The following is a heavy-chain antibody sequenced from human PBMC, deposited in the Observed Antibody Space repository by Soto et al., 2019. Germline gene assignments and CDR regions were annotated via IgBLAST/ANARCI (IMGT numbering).Heavy chain of an antibody. CDR2: TYYRSKWDY. D-gene: IGHD2-8*01. Sequence: PSQTLSLTCAISGDSVSTNSATWDWIRQSPSRGLEWLGRTYYRSKWDYDYAASVKGRININSDTSNNQVFLHLDSVSPDVTAVYYCARLIGNSWLDSWGQGTLVTVSS. V-gene: IGHV6-1*01. CDR3: ARLIGNSWLDS. J-gene: IGHJ5*01. CDR1: GDSVSTNSAT.